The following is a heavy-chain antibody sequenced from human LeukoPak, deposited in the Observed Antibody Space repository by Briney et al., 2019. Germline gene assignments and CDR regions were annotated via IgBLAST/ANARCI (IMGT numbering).Heavy chain of an antibody. D-gene: IGHD5-18*01. CDR3: ARDQDTAMAYFFDY. V-gene: IGHV3-33*01. CDR1: GFTFSSYG. CDR2: IWYDGNNK. J-gene: IGHJ4*02. Sequence: GGSLRLSCAASGFTFSSYGMHWVRQAPGKGLEWVAVIWYDGNNKYYADSVKGRFTISRDNSKNTLYLQMNSLRAEDTAVYYCARDQDTAMAYFFDYWGQGTLVTVSS.